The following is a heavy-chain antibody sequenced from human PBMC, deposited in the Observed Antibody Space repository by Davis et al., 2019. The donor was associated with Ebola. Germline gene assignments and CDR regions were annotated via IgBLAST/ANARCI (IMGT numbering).Heavy chain of an antibody. CDR3: ARTEGSYGMDV. D-gene: IGHD1-14*01. CDR1: GGSISGYY. J-gene: IGHJ6*02. Sequence: MPSETLSLTCTVSGGSISGYYWSWIRQPPGKGLEWIGNLYHGGGTNYSPSLKSRLTISVDTSKNQFSLELSSVTAADTAVYYCARTEGSYGMDVWGQGTTVTVSS. CDR2: LYHGGGT. V-gene: IGHV4-59*08.